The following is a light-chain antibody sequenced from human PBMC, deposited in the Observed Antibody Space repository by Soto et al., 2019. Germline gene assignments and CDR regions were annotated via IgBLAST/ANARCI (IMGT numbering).Light chain of an antibody. Sequence: QSALTQPASVSGSPGQSITISCTGTSSDVGGYNYVSWYQQHPDKAPKLMIYEVSNRPSGVSNRFSGSKSGNTASLTISGLQAEDDAYYYCSSYTSSSTQVFGTGTKLTVL. CDR2: EVS. CDR1: SSDVGGYNY. J-gene: IGLJ1*01. V-gene: IGLV2-14*01. CDR3: SSYTSSSTQV.